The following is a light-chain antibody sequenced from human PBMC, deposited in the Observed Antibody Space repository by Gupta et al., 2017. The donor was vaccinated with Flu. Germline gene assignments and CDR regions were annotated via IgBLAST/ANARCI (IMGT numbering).Light chain of an antibody. CDR2: QVS. CDR3: MQGSRWPWA. Sequence: ISFKSSQSLVYSDGNTYLHWFQQRPGQSPRRLIYQVSHRESGVPDRFSGSGSGTDFTLKISRVEADDVGVYYCMQGSRWPWAFGQGTKVEIK. CDR1: QSLVYSDGNTY. J-gene: IGKJ1*01. V-gene: IGKV2-30*01.